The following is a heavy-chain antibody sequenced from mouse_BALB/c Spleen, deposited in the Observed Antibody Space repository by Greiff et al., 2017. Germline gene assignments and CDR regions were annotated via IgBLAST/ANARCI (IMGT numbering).Heavy chain of an antibody. CDR3: ARGEYGNYPWFAY. V-gene: IGHV5-4*02. CDR2: ISDGGSYT. D-gene: IGHD2-10*02. Sequence: EVKLVESGGGLVKPGGTLKLSCAASGFTFSDYYMDWVRQTPEKRLEWVAIISDGGSYTYYPDSVKGRFTISRDNAKNNLYLQMSSLKSEDTAMYCCARGEYGNYPWFAYWGQGTLVTVSA. J-gene: IGHJ3*01. CDR1: GFTFSDYY.